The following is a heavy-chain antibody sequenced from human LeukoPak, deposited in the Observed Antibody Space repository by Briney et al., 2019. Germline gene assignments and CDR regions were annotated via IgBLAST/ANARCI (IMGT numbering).Heavy chain of an antibody. Sequence: PGGSLRLSCAASGFTFSSYWMSWVRQAPGKGLEWVANIKQDGSEKYYVDSVKGRFTISRDNSKKMVYLEMNSLRVEDTAVYYCAKTGMLRRVGYLDVWGKGTAVIVSS. CDR1: GFTFSSYW. J-gene: IGHJ6*04. CDR3: AKTGMLRRVGYLDV. D-gene: IGHD1-1*01. V-gene: IGHV3-7*01. CDR2: IKQDGSEK.